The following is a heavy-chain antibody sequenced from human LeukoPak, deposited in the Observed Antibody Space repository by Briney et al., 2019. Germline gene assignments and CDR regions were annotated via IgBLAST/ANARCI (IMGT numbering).Heavy chain of an antibody. Sequence: SVKVSCKASGGTFSSYAISWVRQAPGQGLEWMGGIIPIFGTANYAQKFQGRVTITADKSTSTAYMELSSLRSDDTAVYYCARSPGYYDSSGYQDYWGQGTLVTVSS. J-gene: IGHJ4*02. CDR3: ARSPGYYDSSGYQDY. V-gene: IGHV1-69*06. CDR1: GGTFSSYA. D-gene: IGHD3-22*01. CDR2: IIPIFGTA.